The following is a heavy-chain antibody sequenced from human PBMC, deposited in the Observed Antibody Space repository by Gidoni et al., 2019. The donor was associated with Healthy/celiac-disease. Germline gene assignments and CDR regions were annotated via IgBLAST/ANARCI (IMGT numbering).Heavy chain of an antibody. CDR1: GGSLSSSNW. D-gene: IGHD6-13*01. J-gene: IGHJ5*02. CDR2: IYHSGST. V-gene: IGHV4-4*02. Sequence: QVQLQEPGPGLEKPSGTRSPTCAVSGGSLSSSNWWSWVRQPPGKGLEWIWEIYHSGSTNYNPSLKSRVTISVDKSKNQFSLKLRSVTAADTAVYYCAREEADDWFDPWGQGTLVTVSS. CDR3: AREEADDWFDP.